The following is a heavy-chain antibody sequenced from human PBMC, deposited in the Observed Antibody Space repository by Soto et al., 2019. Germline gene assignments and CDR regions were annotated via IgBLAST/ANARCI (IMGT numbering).Heavy chain of an antibody. V-gene: IGHV1-18*01. D-gene: IGHD2-2*01. J-gene: IGHJ4*02. Sequence: ASVKVSCKASGYTFTSYGISWVRQAPGQGLEWMGWISAYNGNTNYVQKLQGRVTMTTDTSTSTAYMELRSLRSDDTAVYYCARVIGDIVVVPAATVQYFDYWGQGTLVTVSS. CDR3: ARVIGDIVVVPAATVQYFDY. CDR1: GYTFTSYG. CDR2: ISAYNGNT.